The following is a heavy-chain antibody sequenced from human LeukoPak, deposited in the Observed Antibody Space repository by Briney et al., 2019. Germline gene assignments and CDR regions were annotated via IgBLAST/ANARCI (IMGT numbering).Heavy chain of an antibody. D-gene: IGHD2-15*01. Sequence: TSETLSLTCTVSGGSISSHYWTWIRQSPVKGLEWIGDISNSGSTSYNPSLKSRVTISIDTSKNQFSLKLSSVTAADTAVYYCGSDALVGYFPYYYMDVWGKGTTVTVSS. CDR1: GGSISSHY. V-gene: IGHV4-59*11. CDR3: GSDALVGYFPYYYMDV. CDR2: ISNSGST. J-gene: IGHJ6*03.